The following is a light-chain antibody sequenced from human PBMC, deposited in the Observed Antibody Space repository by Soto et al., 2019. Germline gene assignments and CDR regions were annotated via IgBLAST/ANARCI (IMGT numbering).Light chain of an antibody. CDR2: EGS. J-gene: IGLJ1*01. V-gene: IGLV2-23*01. Sequence: QSALTQPASVSGSPGQSITISCTGTSSDVGSYNLVSWYQHHSGKAPKLMVYEGSKRPSGVSNRFSGSKSGNTASLTISGLQAEDEADYYCCSYAGSSTYVFGTGTKATVL. CDR3: CSYAGSSTYV. CDR1: SSDVGSYNL.